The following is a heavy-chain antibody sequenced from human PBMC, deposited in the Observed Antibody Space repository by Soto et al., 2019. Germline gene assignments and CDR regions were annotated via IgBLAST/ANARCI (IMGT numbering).Heavy chain of an antibody. Sequence: SETLSLTCTVSGGSISSGDYYWSWIRQPPGKGLEWIGYIYYSGSTYYNPSLKSRVTISVDTSKNHFSLKLSSVTAADTAVYYCASPYYYDSSGPYYYGMDVWGQGTTVTVSS. D-gene: IGHD3-22*01. J-gene: IGHJ6*02. CDR2: IYYSGST. V-gene: IGHV4-30-4*01. CDR1: GGSISSGDYY. CDR3: ASPYYYDSSGPYYYGMDV.